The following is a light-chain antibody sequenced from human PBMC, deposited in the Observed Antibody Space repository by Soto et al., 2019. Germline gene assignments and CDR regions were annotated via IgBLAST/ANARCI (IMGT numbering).Light chain of an antibody. CDR3: SSYTSSNTLHYV. Sequence: QSVLTRPASVSGSPGQSITVSCTGTRSDVGGYNYVSWYQQHPGKAPKLIIYEVSNRPSGVSYRFSGSKSGNTASLTISGLQAEDEADYYCSSYTSSNTLHYVFGSGTKVTVL. CDR1: RSDVGGYNY. J-gene: IGLJ1*01. CDR2: EVS. V-gene: IGLV2-14*01.